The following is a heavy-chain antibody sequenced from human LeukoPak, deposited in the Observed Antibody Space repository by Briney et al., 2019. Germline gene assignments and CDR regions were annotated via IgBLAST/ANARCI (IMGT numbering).Heavy chain of an antibody. CDR2: ISEGGTT. CDR3: TSLRTAVPHAGEAYDI. J-gene: IGHJ3*02. D-gene: IGHD2-2*01. V-gene: IGHV3-11*04. Sequence: GGSLRLSCAASGLIISDYYISWIRQAPGKGLEWVSNISEGGTTIYSDSVKGRFTVSRDNAKNSLYLQMNSLRAEDTAVYYCTSLRTAVPHAGEAYDIWGQGTLVTVSS. CDR1: GLIISDYY.